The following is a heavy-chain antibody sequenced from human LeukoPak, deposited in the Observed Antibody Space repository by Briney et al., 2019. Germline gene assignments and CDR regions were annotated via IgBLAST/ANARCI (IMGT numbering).Heavy chain of an antibody. J-gene: IGHJ4*02. D-gene: IGHD1-26*01. V-gene: IGHV3-7*01. Sequence: GGSLRLSCAAFGFTFNNYWMGWVRQAPGKGLEWVANIKEDGGETHYLDSVKGRFTISRDNAKNSLYLQMNSLRAEDTAIYYCARGRSHAYWGQGVLVTVSS. CDR1: GFTFNNYW. CDR3: ARGRSHAY. CDR2: IKEDGGET.